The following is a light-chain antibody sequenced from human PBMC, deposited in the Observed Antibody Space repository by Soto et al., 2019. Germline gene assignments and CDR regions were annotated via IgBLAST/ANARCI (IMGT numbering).Light chain of an antibody. CDR1: SSDVGGYNY. V-gene: IGLV2-14*01. CDR3: QSYDSSLSAYV. J-gene: IGLJ1*01. Sequence: QSVLTQPASVSGSPGQSITISCTGSSSDVGGYNYVSWYQQYPGKAPKLIIYEVRNRPSGVSNRFSGSRSANTASLTISGLRAEDEADYYCQSYDSSLSAYVFGTGTKVTVL. CDR2: EVR.